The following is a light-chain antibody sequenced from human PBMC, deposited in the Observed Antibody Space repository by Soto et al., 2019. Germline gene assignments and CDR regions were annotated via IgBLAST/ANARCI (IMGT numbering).Light chain of an antibody. CDR3: AAWDGSLNGYV. CDR2: SYN. Sequence: QSVLTQPPSASGTPGQRVTISCSGSSSNIGSHTVDWYQQLPGTAPKLLIYSYNQRPSGVPDRFSGSKSGTSASLAISGLQSEDQADYYCAAWDGSLNGYVFGPGTKVTVL. V-gene: IGLV1-44*01. J-gene: IGLJ1*01. CDR1: SSNIGSHT.